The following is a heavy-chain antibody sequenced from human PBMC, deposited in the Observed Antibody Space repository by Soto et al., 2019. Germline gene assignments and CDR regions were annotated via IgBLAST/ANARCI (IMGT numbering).Heavy chain of an antibody. Sequence: EVHLVESGGDLVQPGGSLRLSCAASGFTVRTNYMNWVRQAPGKGLQWVSVIHSDGTAYYSDSVKGRFTISRDVSKNTLYLQMNSLRAEDTSIYYSAIDPFGTDNGGSDDFDHWGQGTLVTVSS. CDR1: GFTVRTNY. V-gene: IGHV3-53*01. D-gene: IGHD4-17*01. J-gene: IGHJ4*02. CDR2: IHSDGTA. CDR3: AIDPFGTDNGGSDDFDH.